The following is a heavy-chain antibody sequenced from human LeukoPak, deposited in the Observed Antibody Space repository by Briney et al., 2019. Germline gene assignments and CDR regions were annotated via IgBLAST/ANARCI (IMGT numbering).Heavy chain of an antibody. J-gene: IGHJ4*02. V-gene: IGHV3-48*02. CDR2: ITSSSTI. CDR3: ARRFDS. Sequence: GGSVRLSCAAFGFTFSNYNMNWVRQAPGKGLEWVSHITSSSTIYYADSVKGRFTISRDNAKNSLYLQMNSLRDEDTAVYYCARRFDSWGQGTLVTVSS. CDR1: GFTFSNYN.